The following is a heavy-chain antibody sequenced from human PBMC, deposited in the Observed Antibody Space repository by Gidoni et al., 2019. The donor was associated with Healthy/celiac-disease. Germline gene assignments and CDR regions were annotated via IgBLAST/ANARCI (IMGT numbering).Heavy chain of an antibody. D-gene: IGHD3-10*01. Sequence: QVQLVQSGAEVKKPGSSVKVSCKASGGTFSSYAISWVRQAPGQGLEWMGGIIPIFGIANYAQKFQGRVTITADKSTSTAYMELSSLRSEDTAVYYCASTPHWPRRGDDYGMDVWGQGTTVTVSS. CDR3: ASTPHWPRRGDDYGMDV. CDR1: GGTFSSYA. CDR2: IIPIFGIA. J-gene: IGHJ6*02. V-gene: IGHV1-69*17.